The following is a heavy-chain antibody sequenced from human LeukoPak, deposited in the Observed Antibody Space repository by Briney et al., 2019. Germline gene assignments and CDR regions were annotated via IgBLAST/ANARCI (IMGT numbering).Heavy chain of an antibody. CDR2: ISSSGSTI. CDR1: GFTFSDYY. D-gene: IGHD6-13*01. V-gene: IGHV3-11*04. J-gene: IGHJ5*02. Sequence: GGSLRLSCAASGFTFSDYYMSWIRQAPGKGLEWVSYISSSGSTIYYADSVKGRFTISRDNAKNSLYLQMNSLRAEDTAVYYCARDAEQQLVGDNWFDPWGQGTLVTVSS. CDR3: ARDAEQQLVGDNWFDP.